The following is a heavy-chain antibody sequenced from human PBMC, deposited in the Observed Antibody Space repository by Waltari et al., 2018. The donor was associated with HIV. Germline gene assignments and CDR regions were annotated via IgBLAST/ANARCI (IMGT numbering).Heavy chain of an antibody. CDR3: ARSRGYCSGGSCYFWGSDAFDI. D-gene: IGHD2-15*01. V-gene: IGHV4-4*02. J-gene: IGHJ3*02. Sequence: QVQLQESGPGLVKPSGTLSLTCAVSGGSISSSNWWSWVRQPPGKGLEWIGEIYHSGSTNYNPYLKIRVTISVDKSKNQVSLKLSSVTAADTAVYYCARSRGYCSGGSCYFWGSDAFDIWGQGTMVTVSS. CDR1: GGSISSSNW. CDR2: IYHSGST.